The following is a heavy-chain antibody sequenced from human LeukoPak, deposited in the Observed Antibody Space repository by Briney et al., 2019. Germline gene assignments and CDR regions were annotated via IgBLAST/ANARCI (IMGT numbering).Heavy chain of an antibody. CDR3: ARGSTSWHRFDY. V-gene: IGHV4-4*07. J-gene: IGHJ4*02. CDR2: IYTSGST. D-gene: IGHD2-2*01. CDR1: GGSISSYY. Sequence: SDTLSLTCTVSGGSISSYYWSWIRQPAGKGLEWIGRIYTSGSTNYNPSLKSRVTMSVDTSKNQFSLKLSSVTAADTAVYYCARGSTSWHRFDYWGQGTLVTVSS.